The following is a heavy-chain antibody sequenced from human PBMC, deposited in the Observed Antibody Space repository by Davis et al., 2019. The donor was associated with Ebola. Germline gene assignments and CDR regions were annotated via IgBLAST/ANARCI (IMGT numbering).Heavy chain of an antibody. V-gene: IGHV1-18*04. CDR1: GYTFTSYG. D-gene: IGHD1-1*01. CDR3: ARAQFPTTSDH. J-gene: IGHJ4*02. CDR2: INPHNGNT. Sequence: ASVKVSCKASGYTFTSYGISWVRQAPGQGLEWMGWINPHNGNTNYAQNVQGRVTLTTDTSTSTAYMEVGILRSDDTAVYYCARAQFPTTSDHWGQGTLVTVSS.